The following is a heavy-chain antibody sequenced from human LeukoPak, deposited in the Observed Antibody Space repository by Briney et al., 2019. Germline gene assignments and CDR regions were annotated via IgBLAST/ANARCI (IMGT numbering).Heavy chain of an antibody. CDR3: ASGRYDYWLFDY. Sequence: PGGSLRLSCAASGFDFSRYCMTWVRQAPGKGLEWVADIDHGGGKKYYVDSVKGRFTISRDNAKNSLYLRMNSVRVEDTAVYYCASGRYDYWLFDYWGQGTLVTVSS. CDR2: IDHGGGKK. J-gene: IGHJ4*02. CDR1: GFDFSRYC. D-gene: IGHD3-9*01. V-gene: IGHV3-7*03.